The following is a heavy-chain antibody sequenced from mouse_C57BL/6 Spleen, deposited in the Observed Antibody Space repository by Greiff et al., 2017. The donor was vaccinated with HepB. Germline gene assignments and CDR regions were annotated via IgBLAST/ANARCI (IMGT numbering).Heavy chain of an antibody. J-gene: IGHJ2*01. D-gene: IGHD1-3*01. CDR3: ARKVLPYFDY. Sequence: VQLQQSGPELVKPGASVKISCKASGYAFSSSWMNWVKQRPGKGLEWIGRIYPGDGDTNYNGKFKGKATLTADKSSSTAYMQLSSLTSEDSAVYFCARKVLPYFDYWGQGTTLTVSS. CDR1: GYAFSSSW. CDR2: IYPGDGDT. V-gene: IGHV1-82*01.